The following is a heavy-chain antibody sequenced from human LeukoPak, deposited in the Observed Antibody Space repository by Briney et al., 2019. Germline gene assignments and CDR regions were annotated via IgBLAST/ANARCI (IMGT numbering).Heavy chain of an antibody. CDR2: INPYSGGT. J-gene: IGHJ6*03. CDR3: ARDTLGDSLRNYYYYMDV. Sequence: ASVKVSFKASGYTFTGYYMHWGRQAHGQGLEWMGRINPYSGGTNYAHKFHGRVTITRDTSISTPYFELSRLGSADTAVYYGARDTLGDSLRNYYYYMDVWGKGTTVTVSS. V-gene: IGHV1-2*06. D-gene: IGHD4-17*01. CDR1: GYTFTGYY.